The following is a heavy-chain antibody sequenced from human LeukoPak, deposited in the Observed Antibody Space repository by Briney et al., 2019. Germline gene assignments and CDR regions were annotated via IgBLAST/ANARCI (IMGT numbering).Heavy chain of an antibody. Sequence: GGSLILSCAASGFTFSSYGMRWVRHPPGTGLEWVSGISGRGSGTYYADSVKGRFTISRDNSKNTLHLQMNSLRAEDTAVYYCATHGSAHYYMDVWGKGTTVTISS. CDR1: GFTFSSYG. CDR3: ATHGSAHYYMDV. V-gene: IGHV3-23*01. D-gene: IGHD2-2*03. J-gene: IGHJ6*03. CDR2: ISGRGSGT.